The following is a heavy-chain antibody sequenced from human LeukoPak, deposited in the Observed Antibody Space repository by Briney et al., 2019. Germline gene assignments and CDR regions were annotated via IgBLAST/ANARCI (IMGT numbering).Heavy chain of an antibody. CDR2: ISGSVGTI. J-gene: IGHJ5*02. D-gene: IGHD2-15*01. CDR1: GFTFSSYE. CDR3: ARASRGRGSRYSCDGDWFDP. V-gene: IGHV3-48*03. Sequence: PGGSLRLSCAASGFTFSSYEMNWVRQAPGKGLEWFSNISGSVGTIYYADSVKGRFTISRDNAKNSLYLQMNSLRAEDTAVYYCARASRGRGSRYSCDGDWFDPWGQGTLVTVSS.